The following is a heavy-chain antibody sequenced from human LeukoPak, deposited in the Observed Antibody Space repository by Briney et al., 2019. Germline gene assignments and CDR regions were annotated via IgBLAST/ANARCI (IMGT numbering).Heavy chain of an antibody. Sequence: GGSLRLSCAVSGFTVSSIYVSWVRQAPGRGLEWVSLIFSDGRTYYADSAKGRFTISRDNSKNTLYLQMNSLRAEDTAVYYCARAQSPYAYYYYYYMDVWGKGTTVTVSS. V-gene: IGHV3-66*02. J-gene: IGHJ6*03. CDR3: ARAQSPYAYYYYYYMDV. CDR2: IFSDGRT. CDR1: GFTVSSIY.